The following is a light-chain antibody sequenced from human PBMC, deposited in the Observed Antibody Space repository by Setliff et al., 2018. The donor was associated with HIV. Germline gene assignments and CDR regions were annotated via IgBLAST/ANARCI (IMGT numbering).Light chain of an antibody. CDR2: EVS. Sequence: QSALTQPASVSGSPGQSITISCTGTSSDVGGHNYVSWYQQHPGKPPKLMIYEVSNRPSGISNRFSGSKSGNTASLTISGLQAEDEADYYCSSYTIRNTLLFGTGTKVTVL. V-gene: IGLV2-14*01. CDR3: SSYTIRNTLL. CDR1: SSDVGGHNY. J-gene: IGLJ1*01.